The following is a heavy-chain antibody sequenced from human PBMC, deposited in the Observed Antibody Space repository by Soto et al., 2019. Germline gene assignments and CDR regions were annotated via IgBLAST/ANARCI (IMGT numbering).Heavy chain of an antibody. CDR2: IGTAGDT. CDR1: GFTFSSYD. D-gene: IGHD5-12*01. Sequence: GGSLRLSCAASGFTFSSYDMHWVRQATGKGLEWVSAIGTAGDTYYPGSVKGRFIISRENAKNSLYLQMTSLRAGDTAVYYCARGYSGYDNDAFDIWGQGTMVTVSS. J-gene: IGHJ3*02. V-gene: IGHV3-13*01. CDR3: ARGYSGYDNDAFDI.